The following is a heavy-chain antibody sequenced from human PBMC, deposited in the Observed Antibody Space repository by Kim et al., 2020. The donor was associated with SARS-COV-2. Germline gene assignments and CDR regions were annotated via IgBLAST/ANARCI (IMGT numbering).Heavy chain of an antibody. CDR2: ISSSSSYI. CDR1: GFTFSSYS. Sequence: GGSLRLSCAASGFTFSSYSMNWVRQAPGKGLEWVSSISSSSSYIYYADSVKGRFTISRDNAKNSLYLQMNSLRAEDTAVYYCARGRLLLWFGELLGVGSDFDYWGQGTLVTVSS. CDR3: ARGRLLLWFGELLGVGSDFDY. D-gene: IGHD3-10*01. J-gene: IGHJ4*02. V-gene: IGHV3-21*01.